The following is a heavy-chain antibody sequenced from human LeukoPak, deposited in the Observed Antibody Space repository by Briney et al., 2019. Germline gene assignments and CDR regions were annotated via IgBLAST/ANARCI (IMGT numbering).Heavy chain of an antibody. J-gene: IGHJ5*02. CDR1: GYTFTGYY. V-gene: IGHV1-2*02. Sequence: DSVKVSCKASGYTFTGYYMHWVRQAPGQGLEWMGWINPNSGGTNYAQKFQGRVTMTRDTSISTAYMELSRLRSDDTAVYYCARGWSSSNWFDPWGQGTLVTVSS. CDR2: INPNSGGT. CDR3: ARGWSSSNWFDP. D-gene: IGHD2-15*01.